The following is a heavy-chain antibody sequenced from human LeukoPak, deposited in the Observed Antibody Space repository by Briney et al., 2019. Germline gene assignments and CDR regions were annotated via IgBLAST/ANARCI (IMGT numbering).Heavy chain of an antibody. CDR2: IIPIFGTA. D-gene: IGHD6-13*01. Sequence: EASVKVSCKASGGTFSSYAISWVRQAPGQGLEWMGGIIPIFGTANYAQKFQGRVTITADKSTSTAYMELSSLRSEDTAVYYCARWYSSSWYMAHFDYWGQGTLVTVSS. CDR3: ARWYSSSWYMAHFDY. V-gene: IGHV1-69*06. CDR1: GGTFSSYA. J-gene: IGHJ4*02.